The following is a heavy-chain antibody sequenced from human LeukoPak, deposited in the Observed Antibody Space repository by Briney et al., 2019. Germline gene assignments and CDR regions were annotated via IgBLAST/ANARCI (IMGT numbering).Heavy chain of an antibody. CDR1: GGSISSGSYY. V-gene: IGHV4-61*02. CDR2: IYTSGST. Sequence: PSQTLSLTCTVSGGSISSGSYYWSWIRQPAGKGLEWIGRIYTSGSTNYNPSLKSRVTISVDTSRNQFSLKLSSVTAADTAVYYCARGSGYYYGSGSYDAFDIWGQGTMVTVSS. D-gene: IGHD3-10*01. J-gene: IGHJ3*02. CDR3: ARGSGYYYGSGSYDAFDI.